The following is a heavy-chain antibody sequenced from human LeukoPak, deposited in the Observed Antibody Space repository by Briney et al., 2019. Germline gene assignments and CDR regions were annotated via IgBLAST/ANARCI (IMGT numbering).Heavy chain of an antibody. CDR2: VNPHSDNA. J-gene: IGHJ6*02. Sequence: ASVKVSCKASGNGFPYFDVNWVRQASGQGHEWIGWVNPHSDNAGYGQRFQGRVTITTDISTATVYMELSSLISDDTAVHYCAKARKATTSTDYSYFYYMDVWGQGTTVTVSS. V-gene: IGHV1-8*02. CDR3: AKARKATTSTDYSYFYYMDV. CDR1: GNGFPYFD. D-gene: IGHD4-11*01.